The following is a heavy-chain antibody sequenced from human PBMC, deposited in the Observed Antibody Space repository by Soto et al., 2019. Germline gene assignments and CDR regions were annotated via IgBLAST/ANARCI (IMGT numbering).Heavy chain of an antibody. Sequence: GGSLRLSCAASGFTFSSYAMSWVRQAPGKGLEWVSAISGSGGSTYYADSVKGRFTISRDNSKNTLYLQMNSLRAEDTAVYYCAKDGSPYYDFWSGYYCDYWGQGPLVTVSS. D-gene: IGHD3-3*01. CDR2: ISGSGGST. J-gene: IGHJ4*02. CDR1: GFTFSSYA. CDR3: AKDGSPYYDFWSGYYCDY. V-gene: IGHV3-23*01.